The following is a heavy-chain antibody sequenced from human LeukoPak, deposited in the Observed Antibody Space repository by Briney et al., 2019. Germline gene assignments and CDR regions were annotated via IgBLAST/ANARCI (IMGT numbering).Heavy chain of an antibody. V-gene: IGHV3-21*05. CDR3: ERDTFEKGLIDS. CDR1: GFTFSRYA. J-gene: IGHJ4*02. Sequence: PGGSLRLSCAASGFTFSRYAMNWVRQAPGKGLEWVSYINTDSSDTHYADSVKGRFTISRDNARNTLYLQLSSLRAEDSVVYYCERDTFEKGLIDSWGQGTLVTVSS. CDR2: INTDSSDT.